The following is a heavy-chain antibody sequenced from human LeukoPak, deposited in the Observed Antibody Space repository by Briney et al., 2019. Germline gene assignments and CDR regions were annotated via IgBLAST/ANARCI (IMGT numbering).Heavy chain of an antibody. V-gene: IGHV1-69*05. D-gene: IGHD2-15*01. CDR2: IIPIFGTA. Sequence: SVKVSCKASGGTLSSYAISWVRQAPGQGLEWMGGIIPIFGTANYAQKFQGRVTITTDESTSTAYMELSSLRSEDTAVYYCARSQGYCSGGSCRTYNWFDPWGQGTLVTVSS. CDR3: ARSQGYCSGGSCRTYNWFDP. J-gene: IGHJ5*02. CDR1: GGTLSSYA.